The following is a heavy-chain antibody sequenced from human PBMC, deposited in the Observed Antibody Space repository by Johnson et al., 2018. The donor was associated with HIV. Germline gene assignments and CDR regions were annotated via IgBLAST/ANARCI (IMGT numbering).Heavy chain of an antibody. D-gene: IGHD1-26*01. J-gene: IGHJ3*02. CDR1: GFTFSSYG. V-gene: IGHV3-30*02. CDR2: IRYDGSNK. Sequence: QVQLLESGGGVVQPGGSLRLSCAASGFTFSSYGMHWVRQAPGKGLEWVAFIRYDGSNKYYADSVKGRFTISRDNSKNTLYLQMNSLRAEDTAVYYCARDLVGATNVAAFDIWGQGTMVTVSS. CDR3: ARDLVGATNVAAFDI.